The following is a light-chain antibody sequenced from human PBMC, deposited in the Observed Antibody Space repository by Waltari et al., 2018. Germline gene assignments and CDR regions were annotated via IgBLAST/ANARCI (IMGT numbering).Light chain of an antibody. Sequence: EIQMTQSPSSRSSSVGDRGTITSRASQSIRSYVKWYRQKAGKAPSLLIYAASILQSGVPSRFSGSGSGTDFTLTISNLQPEDFATYYCQQSYSTLSFGGGTKVDIK. V-gene: IGKV1-39*01. CDR2: AAS. CDR1: QSIRSY. J-gene: IGKJ4*01. CDR3: QQSYSTLS.